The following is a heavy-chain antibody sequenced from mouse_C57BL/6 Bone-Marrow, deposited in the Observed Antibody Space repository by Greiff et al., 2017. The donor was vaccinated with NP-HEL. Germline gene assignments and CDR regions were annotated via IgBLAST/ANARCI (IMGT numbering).Heavy chain of an antibody. CDR2: IRLKSDNYAT. V-gene: IGHV6-3*01. CDR1: GFTFSNYW. Sequence: EVKVEESGGGLVQPGGSMKLSCVASGFTFSNYWMNWVRQSPEKGLEWVAQIRLKSDNYATHYAESVKGRFTISSDDSKSSVYLQMNNLRAEDTGIYYCTGPITTVVFDYWGQGTTLTVSS. CDR3: TGPITTVVFDY. J-gene: IGHJ2*01. D-gene: IGHD1-1*01.